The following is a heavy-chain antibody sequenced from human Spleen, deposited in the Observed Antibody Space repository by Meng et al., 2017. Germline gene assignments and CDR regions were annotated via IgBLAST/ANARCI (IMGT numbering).Heavy chain of an antibody. V-gene: IGHV1-18*01. CDR3: AREKGYSSSSWFDGFDI. Sequence: ASVKVSCKASGYTFTSYGISWVRQAPGQGLEWMGWISAYNGNTNYAQKLQGRVTMTTDTSTSTVYMELRSLRSDDTAVYFCAREKGYSSSSWFDGFDIWGQGTKVTVSS. D-gene: IGHD6-13*01. J-gene: IGHJ3*02. CDR2: ISAYNGNT. CDR1: GYTFTSYG.